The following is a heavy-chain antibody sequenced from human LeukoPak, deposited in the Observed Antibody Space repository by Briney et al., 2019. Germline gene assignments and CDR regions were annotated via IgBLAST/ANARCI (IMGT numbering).Heavy chain of an antibody. CDR2: IKQDGSQE. J-gene: IGHJ4*02. V-gene: IGHV3-7*01. CDR3: ARGVPYDSWSGPHYSDY. CDR1: RFTLSTYW. D-gene: IGHD3-3*01. Sequence: GSLRLSCAASRFTLSTYWMSWVRQAPGKGLEWVAHIKQDGSQEYYVDSVKGRFTISRDSAKNSLYLQMNSLRAEDTAVYYCARGVPYDSWSGPHYSDYWGQGTLATVSS.